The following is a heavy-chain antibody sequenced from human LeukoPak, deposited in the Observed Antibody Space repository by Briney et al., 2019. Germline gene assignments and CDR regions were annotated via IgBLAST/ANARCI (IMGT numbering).Heavy chain of an antibody. Sequence: PSETLSLTCAVYGGSFSGYYWSWIRQPPGKGLEWIGEINHSGSTNYNPSLKSRVTISVDTSKNQLPLKLSSVTAADTAVYYCARDPGIAAAPDYWGQGTLVTVSS. CDR2: INHSGST. V-gene: IGHV4-34*01. CDR1: GGSFSGYY. CDR3: ARDPGIAAAPDY. J-gene: IGHJ4*02. D-gene: IGHD6-13*01.